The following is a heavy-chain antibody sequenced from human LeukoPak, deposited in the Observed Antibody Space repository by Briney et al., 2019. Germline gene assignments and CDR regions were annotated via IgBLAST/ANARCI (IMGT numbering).Heavy chain of an antibody. CDR1: GDSVSSNCAA. CDR2: TYYRSKWYN. Sequence: SQTLTLTCAISGDSVSSNCAAWNWNRQSPWRGLVWLRKTYYRSKWYNDYAVGVKTRITNNPDTSKNQHSLQLNSVTPEDMAVYYCARDLPPTMVRGGTYYYYYYMDVWGKGTTVTVSS. D-gene: IGHD3-10*01. CDR3: ARDLPPTMVRGGTYYYYYYMDV. V-gene: IGHV6-1*01. J-gene: IGHJ6*03.